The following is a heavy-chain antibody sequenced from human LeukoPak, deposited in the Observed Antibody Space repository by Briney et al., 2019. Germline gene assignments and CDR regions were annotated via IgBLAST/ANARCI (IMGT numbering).Heavy chain of an antibody. J-gene: IGHJ3*02. CDR1: GFTFSRYW. CDR2: INSDGSST. V-gene: IGHV3-74*01. CDR3: VLDLFSSFAFDI. D-gene: IGHD3/OR15-3a*01. Sequence: GGSLRLSCAASGFTFSRYWMHWVRQAPGKGLLWVSRINSDGSSTYYADSVMGRFTTSRDNAKNALHLQMSSLTAEDTAVYYCVLDLFSSFAFDIWGQGTMVTVSS.